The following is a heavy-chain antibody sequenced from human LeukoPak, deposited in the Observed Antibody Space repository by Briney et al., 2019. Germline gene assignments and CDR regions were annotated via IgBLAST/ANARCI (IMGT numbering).Heavy chain of an antibody. CDR3: ARPEYYDSSGYYL. Sequence: KPSETLSLTCTVSGDSISSYYCTWIRQPAGRGLEWIGRIYSSGSTNYNPSLKSRVTISVDTSKNQFSLKLSSVTAADTAVYYCARPEYYDSSGYYLWGQGTLVTVSS. CDR1: GDSISSYY. V-gene: IGHV4-4*07. J-gene: IGHJ4*02. D-gene: IGHD3-22*01. CDR2: IYSSGST.